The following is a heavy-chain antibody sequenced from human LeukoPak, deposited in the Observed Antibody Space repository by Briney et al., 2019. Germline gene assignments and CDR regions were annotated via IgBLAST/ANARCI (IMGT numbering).Heavy chain of an antibody. CDR3: ATETNGRHYDY. CDR1: GFRFSDYY. V-gene: IGHV3-11*04. CDR2: ISSSGTAM. J-gene: IGHJ4*02. Sequence: PGGSLRLSCAASGFRFSDYYMSWVRQAPGKGLEWLSYISSSGTAMYYADSVKGRFTISRDNAKNSLYLQMNSLRAEDTAVYYCATETNGRHYDYWGQGTLLTVSS. D-gene: IGHD1-14*01.